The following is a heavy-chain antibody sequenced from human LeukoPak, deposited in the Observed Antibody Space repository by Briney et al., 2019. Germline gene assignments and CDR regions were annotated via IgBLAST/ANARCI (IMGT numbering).Heavy chain of an antibody. Sequence: SETLSLTCAVYGGSFSGYYWSWIRQPPGKGPEWIGEINHSGSTNYNPSLKSRVTISVDTSKNQFSLKLSSVTAADTAVYYCARGYSSGWSFDYWGQGTLVTVSS. CDR2: INHSGST. CDR1: GGSFSGYY. CDR3: ARGYSSGWSFDY. V-gene: IGHV4-34*01. J-gene: IGHJ4*02. D-gene: IGHD6-19*01.